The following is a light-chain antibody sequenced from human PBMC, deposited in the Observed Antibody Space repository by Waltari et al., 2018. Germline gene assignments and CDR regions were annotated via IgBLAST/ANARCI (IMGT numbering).Light chain of an antibody. CDR1: SGHSNNV. CDR2: VNSDGSH. V-gene: IGLV4-69*01. J-gene: IGLJ3*02. CDR3: QTGGHGTWV. Sequence: QLVLTQSPSASASLGASVKLTCTLSSGHSNNVIACLQSRPGEGPRYLMKVNSDGSHNKGDEIPDRFSGSSSGAERYLTISSLQSEDEAYYFCQTGGHGTWVFGGGTKLTVL.